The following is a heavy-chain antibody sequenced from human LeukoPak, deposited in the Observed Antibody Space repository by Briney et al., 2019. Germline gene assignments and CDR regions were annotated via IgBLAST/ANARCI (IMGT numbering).Heavy chain of an antibody. CDR2: IYSGGTT. V-gene: IGHV3-53*01. CDR1: GFIVSSNY. D-gene: IGHD3-22*01. Sequence: GGSLSLSCAASGFIVSSNYMSWVRQAPGKGLEWVSVIYSGGTTYYADSVKGRFTISRDNSRNALYLQMNSLRAEDTAVYYCARDYYDSSGYYSGPQYFQHWGQGTLVTVSS. J-gene: IGHJ1*01. CDR3: ARDYYDSSGYYSGPQYFQH.